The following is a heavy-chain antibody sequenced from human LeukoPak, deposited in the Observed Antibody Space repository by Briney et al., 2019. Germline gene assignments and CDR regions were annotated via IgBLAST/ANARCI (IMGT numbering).Heavy chain of an antibody. CDR1: GFSFTNYA. Sequence: GGSLRLSCAASGFSFTNYAMSWVRQAPGKGLEWVSAISGSGGSTYYADSVKGRFTISRDNSKNTLYLQMNSLRAEDTAVYYCAKEGGYYDFWSGFTELDYWGQGTLVTVSS. CDR2: ISGSGGST. D-gene: IGHD3-3*01. V-gene: IGHV3-23*01. J-gene: IGHJ4*02. CDR3: AKEGGYYDFWSGFTELDY.